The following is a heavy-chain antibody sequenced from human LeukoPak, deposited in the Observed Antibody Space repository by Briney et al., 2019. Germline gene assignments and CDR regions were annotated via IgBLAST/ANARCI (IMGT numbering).Heavy chain of an antibody. V-gene: IGHV3-11*01. CDR3: ASLGDY. CDR2: ISSSGSTI. D-gene: IGHD3-10*01. J-gene: IGHJ4*02. CDR1: GGSISSYY. Sequence: LSLTCTVSGGSISSYYWSWIRQAPGKGLEWVSYISSSGSTIYYADSVKGRFTISRDNAKNSLYLQMNSLRAEDTAVYYCASLGDYWGQGTLVTVSS.